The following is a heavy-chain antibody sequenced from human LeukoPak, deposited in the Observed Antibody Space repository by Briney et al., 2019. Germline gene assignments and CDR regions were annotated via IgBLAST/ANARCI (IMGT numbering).Heavy chain of an antibody. Sequence: GGSLRLSCAASGFPFSSYWMSWVRQAPGKGLEWVANIKKDGDDKHYVDSVKGRFTVSRDNAKTSLYLQMNNLRAEDTAVYYCARVPGTSNYYGSGSPDYWGQGTLVTVPS. D-gene: IGHD3-10*01. CDR2: IKKDGDDK. J-gene: IGHJ4*02. V-gene: IGHV3-7*04. CDR1: GFPFSSYW. CDR3: ARVPGTSNYYGSGSPDY.